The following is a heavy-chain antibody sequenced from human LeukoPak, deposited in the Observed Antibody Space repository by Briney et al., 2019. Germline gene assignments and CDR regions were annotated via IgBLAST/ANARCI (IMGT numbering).Heavy chain of an antibody. CDR3: AKVNGYSSSWYYFDY. CDR1: GFTFSSYA. V-gene: IGHV3-23*01. Sequence: QTGGSLRLSCAASGFTFSSYAMSWVRQAPGKGLEWVSAISGSGGSTYYADSVKGRFTISRDNSKNTLYLQMNSLRAEDTAVYYCAKVNGYSSSWYYFDYWGQGTLVTVSS. D-gene: IGHD6-13*01. J-gene: IGHJ4*02. CDR2: ISGSGGST.